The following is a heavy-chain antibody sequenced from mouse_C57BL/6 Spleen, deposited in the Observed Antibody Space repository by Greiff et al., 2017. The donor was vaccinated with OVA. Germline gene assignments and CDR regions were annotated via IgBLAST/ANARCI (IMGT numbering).Heavy chain of an antibody. J-gene: IGHJ4*01. CDR2: IRNKANGYTT. D-gene: IGHD1-1*01. CDR1: GFTFTDYY. V-gene: IGHV7-3*01. CDR3: ARYMTTVVALYAMDY. Sequence: EVKLEESGGGLVQPGGSLSLSCAASGFTFTDYYMSWVRQPPGKALEWLGFIRNKANGYTTEYSASVKGRFTISRDNSQSILYLQMNALRAEDSATYYCARYMTTVVALYAMDYWGQGTSVTVSS.